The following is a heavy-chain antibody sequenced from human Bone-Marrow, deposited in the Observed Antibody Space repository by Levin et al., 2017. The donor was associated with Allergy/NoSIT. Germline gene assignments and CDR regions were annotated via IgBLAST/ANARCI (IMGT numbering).Heavy chain of an antibody. CDR2: IHGGADKT. D-gene: IGHD4-23*01. J-gene: IGHJ5*02. CDR1: GFTFSSFA. Sequence: PGGSLRLSCVASGFTFSSFAMSWVRHRPGRGPEWVSAIHGGADKTYYADSVKGRFTISRDNSKNTLFLQMTSLRADDTAIYYRAKDALRYGGHEFDPWGQGTLVTVYS. CDR3: AKDALRYGGHEFDP. V-gene: IGHV3-23*01.